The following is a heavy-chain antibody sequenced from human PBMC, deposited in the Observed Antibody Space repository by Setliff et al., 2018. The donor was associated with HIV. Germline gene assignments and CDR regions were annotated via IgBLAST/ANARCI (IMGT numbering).Heavy chain of an antibody. CDR3: TRLWHENWGGVDY. D-gene: IGHD3-16*01. V-gene: IGHV5-51*01. CDR1: GYSFTSYW. Sequence: GESLKISCKGSGYSFTSYWISWVRQMPGKGLEFMGLLYPADSNIRYSPSFQGQVTISVDKSTNTAFLQWTSLRASDTVMYYCTRLWHENWGGVDYWGQGTLVTVSS. CDR2: LYPADSNI. J-gene: IGHJ4*02.